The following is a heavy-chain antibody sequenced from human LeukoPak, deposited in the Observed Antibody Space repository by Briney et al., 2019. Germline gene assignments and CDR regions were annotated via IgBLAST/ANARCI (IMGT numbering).Heavy chain of an antibody. J-gene: IGHJ5*02. CDR3: ARGSPNILVVPAAPKGWFDP. D-gene: IGHD2-2*01. V-gene: IGHV4-34*01. CDR1: GGSFSGYY. CDR2: INHSGST. Sequence: SETLSLTCAVYGGSFSGYYWSWIRQPPGKGLEWIGEINHSGSTNYNPSLKSRVTISVDTSKNQFSLKLSSVTAADTAVYYCARGSPNILVVPAAPKGWFDPWGQGTLVTVSS.